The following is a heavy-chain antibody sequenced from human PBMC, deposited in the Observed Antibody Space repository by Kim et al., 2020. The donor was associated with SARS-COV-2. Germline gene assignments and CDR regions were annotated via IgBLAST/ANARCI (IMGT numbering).Heavy chain of an antibody. CDR2: INPNSGGT. D-gene: IGHD5-12*01. CDR1: GYTFTGYY. CDR3: ARDGYDEQYGMDV. V-gene: IGHV1-2*06. Sequence: ASVKVSCKASGYTFTGYYMHWVRQAPGQELEWMGRINPNSGGTNYAQKFQGRVTMTRDTSISTAYMELSRLRSDDTAVYYCARDGYDEQYGMDVWGQGTTVTVSS. J-gene: IGHJ6*02.